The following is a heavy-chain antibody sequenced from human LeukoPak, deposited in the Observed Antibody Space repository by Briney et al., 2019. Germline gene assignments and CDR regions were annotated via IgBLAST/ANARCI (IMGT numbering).Heavy chain of an antibody. D-gene: IGHD2-15*01. Sequence: GESLKISCKGSGYSFTSYWIGWVRQMPGKGLEWKGIIYPGDSDTRYSPSFQGQVTISADKSISTAYLQWSSLKASDTAMYYCARRRYCSGGSCYTAYYFDYWGQGTLVTVSS. CDR1: GYSFTSYW. V-gene: IGHV5-51*01. CDR2: IYPGDSDT. J-gene: IGHJ4*02. CDR3: ARRRYCSGGSCYTAYYFDY.